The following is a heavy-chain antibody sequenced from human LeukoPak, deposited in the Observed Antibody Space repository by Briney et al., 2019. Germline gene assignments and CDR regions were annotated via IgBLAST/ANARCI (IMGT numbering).Heavy chain of an antibody. Sequence: SETLSLTCAVYGGSFSGYYWSWIRQPPGKGLEWIGEINHSGSTNYNPSLKSRVTISVDTSKNQFSLKLSSVTAADTAVYYCAMSYYDFWSATYFDYWGQGTLVTVSS. CDR1: GGSFSGYY. CDR2: INHSGST. V-gene: IGHV4-34*01. J-gene: IGHJ4*02. CDR3: AMSYYDFWSATYFDY. D-gene: IGHD3-3*01.